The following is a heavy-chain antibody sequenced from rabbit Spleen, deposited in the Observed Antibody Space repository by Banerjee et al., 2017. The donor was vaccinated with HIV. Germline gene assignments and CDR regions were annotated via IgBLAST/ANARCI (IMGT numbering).Heavy chain of an antibody. J-gene: IGHJ4*01. CDR1: GFSFSSGLY. CDR3: ARWDAGYVGYGVVSGYDL. Sequence: QEQLEESGGGLVKPGASLTLTCTASGFSFSSGLYMCWVRQAPGKGLEWIACIYGSSGGSSDYASWAKGRFTISKTSSTTVTLQMTSLTAADTATYFCARWDAGYVGYGVVSGYDLWGPGTLVTVS. CDR2: IYGSSGGSS. V-gene: IGHV1S45*01. D-gene: IGHD7-1*01.